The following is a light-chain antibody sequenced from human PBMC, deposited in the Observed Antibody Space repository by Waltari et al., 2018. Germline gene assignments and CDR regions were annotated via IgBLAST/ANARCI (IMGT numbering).Light chain of an antibody. CDR2: YND. Sequence: QSVLTQAPSVSAAPGQKVPLSRHGTRPTLGTRYVTGYQQFPGTAPKLLIYYNDKRPSGIPDRFSASKSGTSATLDITGLQTGDESNYYCETWDTSLSAWVFGGGTKLTVL. V-gene: IGLV1-51*01. J-gene: IGLJ3*02. CDR3: ETWDTSLSAWV. CDR1: RPTLGTRY.